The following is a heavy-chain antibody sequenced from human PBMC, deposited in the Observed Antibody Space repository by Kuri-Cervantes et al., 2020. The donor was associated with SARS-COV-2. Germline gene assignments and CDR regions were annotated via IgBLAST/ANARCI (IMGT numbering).Heavy chain of an antibody. V-gene: IGHV4-39*01. CDR1: GGSISSSSYY. J-gene: IGHJ3*02. D-gene: IGHD6-6*01. CDR2: IYYSGST. CDR3: AGEYSSFAMDAFDI. Sequence: SETLSLTCTVSGGSISSSSYYWGWIRQPPGKGLEWIGSIYYSGSTYYNPSLKSRVTIFVDTSKNQFSLKLSSVTAADTAVYYCAGEYSSFAMDAFDIWGQGTMVTVSS.